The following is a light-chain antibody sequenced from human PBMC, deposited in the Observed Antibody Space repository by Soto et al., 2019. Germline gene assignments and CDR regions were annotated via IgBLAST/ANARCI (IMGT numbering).Light chain of an antibody. V-gene: IGKV2-24*01. CDR3: MQATQTPHT. Sequence: DIVMTLTPLSLPVTLGQSASISCRSSQSLVYSDGNTHLSWFLQRPGQPPRLLIYKISSRSSGVPDRFAGSGAGTDFTLSISRVEAEDVGTYYCMQATQTPHTFGQGTKLE. CDR1: QSLVYSDGNTH. J-gene: IGKJ2*01. CDR2: KIS.